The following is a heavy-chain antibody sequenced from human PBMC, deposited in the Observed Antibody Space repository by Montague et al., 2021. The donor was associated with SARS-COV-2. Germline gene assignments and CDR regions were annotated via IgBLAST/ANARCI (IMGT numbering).Heavy chain of an antibody. CDR2: ISSSGRTI. Sequence: SLRLSCAASGFTFSSSGMNWVRQAPGKGLEWVSYISSSGRTIYYADPVKGRFTISRDNAKNSLYLQMNSLRAEDTAVYYCARSYYYGSSGYYPDAFDIWGQGTMVTVSS. V-gene: IGHV3-48*03. CDR3: ARSYYYGSSGYYPDAFDI. D-gene: IGHD3-22*01. J-gene: IGHJ3*02. CDR1: GFTFSSSG.